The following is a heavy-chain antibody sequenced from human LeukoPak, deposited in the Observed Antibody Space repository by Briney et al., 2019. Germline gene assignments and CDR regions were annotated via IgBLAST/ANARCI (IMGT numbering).Heavy chain of an antibody. CDR3: ARAPGYYGDPFDY. CDR2: ISSSTSYI. Sequence: GGSLRLSCAASGFTFSSYSFNWVRQAPGKGLEWVSCISSSTSYIYYADSVRGRFTISRDNAKNSLFLQMNSLRVEDTAVYYCARAPGYYGDPFDYWGQGTPVTVSS. V-gene: IGHV3-21*01. CDR1: GFTFSSYS. D-gene: IGHD4-17*01. J-gene: IGHJ4*02.